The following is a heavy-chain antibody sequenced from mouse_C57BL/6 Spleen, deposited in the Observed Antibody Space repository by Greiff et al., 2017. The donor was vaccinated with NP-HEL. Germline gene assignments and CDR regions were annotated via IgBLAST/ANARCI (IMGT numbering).Heavy chain of an antibody. J-gene: IGHJ4*01. CDR3: ASDGYYVIYAMDY. Sequence: VNLVESGPGLVQPSQSLSITCTVSGFSLTSYGVHWVRQSPGKGLEWLGVIWSGGSTDYNAAFISRLSISKDNSKSQVFFKMNSLQADDTAIYYCASDGYYVIYAMDYWGQGTSVTVSS. D-gene: IGHD2-3*01. V-gene: IGHV2-2*01. CDR1: GFSLTSYG. CDR2: IWSGGST.